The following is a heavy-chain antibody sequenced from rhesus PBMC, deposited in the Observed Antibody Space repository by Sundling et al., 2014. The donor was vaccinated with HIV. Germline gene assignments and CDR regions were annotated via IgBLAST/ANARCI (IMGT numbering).Heavy chain of an antibody. V-gene: IGHV4-169*01. CDR3: ARGSLLEQYGLDS. D-gene: IGHD1-20*01. J-gene: IGHJ6*01. CDR2: IHGSGTGT. CDR1: GGSISNNY. Sequence: QLQLQESGPGLVKPSETLSVTCVVSGGSISNNYWSWIRQAPGKGLEWIGYIHGSGTGTDYNPSLKSRVTLSVDTSKNQLSLNLNSLTAADPAVYYCARGSLLEQYGLDSWGQGVVVTVSS.